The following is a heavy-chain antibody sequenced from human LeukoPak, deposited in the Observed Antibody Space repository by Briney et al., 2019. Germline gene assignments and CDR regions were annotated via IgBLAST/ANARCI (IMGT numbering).Heavy chain of an antibody. CDR1: GFTFSSYA. D-gene: IGHD3-9*01. J-gene: IGHJ4*02. CDR2: ISGSGGST. CDR3: AKINTDGLRYFDWPNPGEGGVPPNDY. V-gene: IGHV3-23*01. Sequence: PGGSLRLSCAASGFTFSSYAMSWVRQAPGKGLEWVSAISGSGGSTYYADSVKGRFTISRDNSKNTLYLQMNSLRAEDTAVYYCAKINTDGLRYFDWPNPGEGGVPPNDYWGQGTLVTVSS.